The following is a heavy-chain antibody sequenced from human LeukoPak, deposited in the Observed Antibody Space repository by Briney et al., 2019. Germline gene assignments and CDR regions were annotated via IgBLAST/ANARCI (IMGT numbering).Heavy chain of an antibody. Sequence: ASVKVSCKASGYTFTSYGTSWVRQAPGQGLEWMGWISAYNGNTNYAQKLQGRVTMTRDMSTSTDYMELSSLRSEDTAVYYCARDNSVEDTAWWFDPWGQGTLVTVSS. V-gene: IGHV1-18*01. CDR3: ARDNSVEDTAWWFDP. D-gene: IGHD4-23*01. CDR1: GYTFTSYG. J-gene: IGHJ5*02. CDR2: ISAYNGNT.